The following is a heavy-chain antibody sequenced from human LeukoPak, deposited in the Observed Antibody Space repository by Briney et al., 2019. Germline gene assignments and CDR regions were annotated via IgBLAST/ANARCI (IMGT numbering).Heavy chain of an antibody. J-gene: IGHJ6*02. V-gene: IGHV1-69*04. CDR3: ASGSGLMTTVFLLYGMDV. D-gene: IGHD4-11*01. Sequence: SVKVSCKASGGTFSSYAISWVRQAPGQGLEWMGRIIPILGIANYAQKFQGRVTITADKSTSTAYMELSSLRSEDTAVYYCASGSGLMTTVFLLYGMDVWGQGTTVTVSS. CDR1: GGTFSSYA. CDR2: IIPILGIA.